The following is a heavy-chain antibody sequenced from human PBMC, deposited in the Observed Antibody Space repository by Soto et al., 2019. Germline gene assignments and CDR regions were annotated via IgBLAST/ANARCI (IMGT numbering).Heavy chain of an antibody. D-gene: IGHD3-22*01. V-gene: IGHV3-74*01. CDR2: INSDGSST. CDR1: GFTFSSYW. Sequence: PGGSLSLSCAASGFTFSSYWMHWVRQAPGKGLVWVSRINSDGSSTSYADSVKGRFTISRDNAKNTLYLQMNSLRAEDTAVYYCGRSTYYDSSGYYPIDAFDIWGQGTMVTVSS. CDR3: GRSTYYDSSGYYPIDAFDI. J-gene: IGHJ3*02.